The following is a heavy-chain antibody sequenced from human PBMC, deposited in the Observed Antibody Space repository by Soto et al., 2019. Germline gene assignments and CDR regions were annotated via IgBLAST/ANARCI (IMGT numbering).Heavy chain of an antibody. CDR2: INHSGST. V-gene: IGHV4-34*01. D-gene: IGHD2-15*01. J-gene: IGHJ4*02. Sequence: ASETLSLTCAVYGGSFSGYYWSWIRQPPGKGLEWIGEINHSGSTNYNPSLKSRVTISVDTSKNQFSLKLSSVTAADTAVYYCASGAYCSGGSCYTYHFDYWGQGTLVTVSS. CDR3: ASGAYCSGGSCYTYHFDY. CDR1: GGSFSGYY.